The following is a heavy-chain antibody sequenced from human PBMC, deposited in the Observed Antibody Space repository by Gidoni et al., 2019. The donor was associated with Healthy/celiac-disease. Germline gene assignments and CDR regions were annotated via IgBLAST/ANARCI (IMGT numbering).Heavy chain of an antibody. D-gene: IGHD3-10*01. CDR1: GGTFSSYA. CDR3: ARDNMVRGVIISYNWFDP. V-gene: IGHV1-69*01. Sequence: QVQLVQSGAEVTKPGSSVKVSCKASGGTFSSYAISWVRQAPGQGLEWMGGIIPIFGTANYAQKLQGRVTITADESTSTAYMELSSLRSEDTAVYYCARDNMVRGVIISYNWFDPWGQGTLVTVSS. J-gene: IGHJ5*02. CDR2: IIPIFGTA.